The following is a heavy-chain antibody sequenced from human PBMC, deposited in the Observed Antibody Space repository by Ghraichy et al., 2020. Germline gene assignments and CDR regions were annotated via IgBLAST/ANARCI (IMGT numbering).Heavy chain of an antibody. CDR1: GGSISSYY. CDR2: IYTSGST. CDR3: ARGEGTTRRDY. J-gene: IGHJ4*02. V-gene: IGHV4-4*07. D-gene: IGHD1-14*01. Sequence: GSLRLSCTVSGGSISSYYWSWIRQPAGKGLEWIGRIYTSGSTNYNPSLKSRVTMSVDTSKNQFSLKLSSVTAADTAVYYCARGEGTTRRDYWGQGTLVTVSS.